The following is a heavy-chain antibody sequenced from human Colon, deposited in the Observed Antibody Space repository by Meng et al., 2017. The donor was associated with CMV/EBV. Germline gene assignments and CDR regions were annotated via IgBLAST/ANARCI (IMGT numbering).Heavy chain of an antibody. V-gene: IGHV3-11*01. CDR2: ITNSGITT. CDR3: ARGGEMNHDY. J-gene: IGHJ4*02. CDR1: GFNFSDYY. Sequence: SGAASGFNFSDYYMSWIRQAPGKGLDWISYITNSGITTYYADSVRDRFTISRDNAKNSLYLQMNSLRADDTAVYYCARGGEMNHDYWGQGTLVTVSS. D-gene: IGHD1-14*01.